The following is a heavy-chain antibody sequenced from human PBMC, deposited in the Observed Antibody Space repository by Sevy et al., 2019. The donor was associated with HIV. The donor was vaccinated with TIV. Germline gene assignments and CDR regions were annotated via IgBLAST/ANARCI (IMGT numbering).Heavy chain of an antibody. V-gene: IGHV3-30-3*01. CDR3: ARDRYFGANYYGSGSFGY. CDR1: GFTFSSYA. Sequence: GGSLRLSCAASGFTFSSYAMHWVRQAPGKGLEWVAVISYDGSNKYYADSVKGRFTISRDNSKNTLYLQMNSLRAEDTAVYYCARDRYFGANYYGSGSFGYWGQGTLVTVSS. D-gene: IGHD3-10*01. J-gene: IGHJ4*02. CDR2: ISYDGSNK.